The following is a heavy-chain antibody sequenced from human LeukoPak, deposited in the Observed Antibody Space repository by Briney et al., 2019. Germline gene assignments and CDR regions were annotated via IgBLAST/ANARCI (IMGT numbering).Heavy chain of an antibody. D-gene: IGHD3-3*01. Sequence: PGGSLRLSCGASGFSFSSYGMHWVRQAPGKGLKWVAFIWYDGNNEYYADSVKGRFTISRDNAKNSLYLQMNSLRAEDTAVYYCARVYDFWSGYWNYYYYYYMDVWGKGTTVTVSS. CDR2: IWYDGNNE. J-gene: IGHJ6*03. CDR3: ARVYDFWSGYWNYYYYYYMDV. CDR1: GFSFSSYG. V-gene: IGHV3-33*01.